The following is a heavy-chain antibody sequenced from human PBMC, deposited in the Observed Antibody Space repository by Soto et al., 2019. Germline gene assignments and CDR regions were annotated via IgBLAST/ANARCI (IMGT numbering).Heavy chain of an antibody. CDR2: ISAYNGNA. CDR3: ARDSDYVWGSYRYTGDFDY. D-gene: IGHD3-16*02. Sequence: QVQLVQSGAEVKKPGASVKVSCKASGYTFTSYGISWVRQAPGQGLEWMGWISAYNGNANYAQKLQGRVTMTTDTSTSTAYMELRSLRSDDTAVYYCARDSDYVWGSYRYTGDFDYWGQGTLVTVSS. CDR1: GYTFTSYG. V-gene: IGHV1-18*01. J-gene: IGHJ4*02.